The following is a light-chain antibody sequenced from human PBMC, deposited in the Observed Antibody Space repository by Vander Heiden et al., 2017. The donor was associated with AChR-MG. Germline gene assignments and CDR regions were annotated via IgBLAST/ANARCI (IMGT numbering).Light chain of an antibody. CDR1: VLSKQS. V-gene: IGLV3-25*03. J-gene: IGLJ1*01. CDR2: KDI. CDR3: QSADITGTSYV. Sequence: SYELTQPPSVSVSPGQTARITCSADVLSKQSVYWYQQRPGQAPVVVIFKDIERPSGISERFSGSRSGTTVTLTISGVQPEDEAAYYCQSADITGTSYVFGAGTKVTFL.